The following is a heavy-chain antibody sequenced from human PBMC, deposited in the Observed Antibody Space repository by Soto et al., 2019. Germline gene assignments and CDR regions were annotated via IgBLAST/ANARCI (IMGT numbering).Heavy chain of an antibody. CDR1: GFSLSTSGVG. V-gene: IGHV2-5*02. CDR3: AHTRITMVRGVIEFDY. D-gene: IGHD3-10*01. Sequence: QITLKESGPTLVKPTQTLTLTCTFSGFSLSTSGVGVGWIRQPPGKALEWLALIYWDDDKRYSPSLKSRLTRTKDTSKNQMVLTMTNMDPVDTATYYCAHTRITMVRGVIEFDYWGQGTLVTVPS. J-gene: IGHJ4*02. CDR2: IYWDDDK.